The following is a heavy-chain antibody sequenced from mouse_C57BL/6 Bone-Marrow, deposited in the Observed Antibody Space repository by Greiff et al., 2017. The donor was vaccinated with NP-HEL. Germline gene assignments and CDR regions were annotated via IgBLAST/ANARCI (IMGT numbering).Heavy chain of an antibody. CDR1: GFSFNTYA. CDR3: VRHVDYGSSRGYFDV. Sequence: EVQLVESGGGLVQPKGSLKLSCAASGFSFNTYAMNWVRQAPGKGLKWVARIRSKSNNYATYYADSVKDRFTISRDDSESMLYLQMNNLKTEDTAMYYCVRHVDYGSSRGYFDVWGTGTTVTVSS. D-gene: IGHD1-1*01. V-gene: IGHV10-1*01. CDR2: IRSKSNNYAT. J-gene: IGHJ1*03.